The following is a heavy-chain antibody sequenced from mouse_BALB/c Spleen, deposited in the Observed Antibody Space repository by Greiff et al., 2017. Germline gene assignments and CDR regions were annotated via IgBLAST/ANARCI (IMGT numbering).Heavy chain of an antibody. J-gene: IGHJ2*01. CDR3: ARGNWDGGFDY. V-gene: IGHV5-4*02. Sequence: EVKLVESGGGLVKPGGSLKLSCAASGFTFSDYYMYWVRQTPEKRLEWVATISDGGSYTYYPDSVKGRFTISRDNAKNNLYLQMSSLKSEDTAMYYCARGNWDGGFDYWGQGTTLTVSS. D-gene: IGHD4-1*01. CDR1: GFTFSDYY. CDR2: ISDGGSYT.